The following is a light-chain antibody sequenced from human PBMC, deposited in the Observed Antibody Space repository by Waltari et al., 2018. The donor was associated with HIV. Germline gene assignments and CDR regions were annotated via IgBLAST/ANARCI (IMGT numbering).Light chain of an antibody. CDR3: AVWDDSLNGYV. J-gene: IGLJ1*01. CDR1: SSNIGRNT. Sequence: QSVLTQPPSASGTPGQRATFSSSGSSSNIGRNTVNWYQQFPGAAPKLLIYTNNQRPSGVPDRFSGSKSGTAASLAISGLQSEDEADYYCAVWDDSLNGYVFGPGTKVTVL. V-gene: IGLV1-44*01. CDR2: TNN.